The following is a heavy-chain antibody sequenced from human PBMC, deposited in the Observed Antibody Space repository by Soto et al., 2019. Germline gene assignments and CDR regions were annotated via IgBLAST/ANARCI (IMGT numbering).Heavy chain of an antibody. V-gene: IGHV4-59*01. D-gene: IGHD3-10*01. J-gene: IGHJ4*02. Sequence: SETLSLTCTVSGGSIISYYLHWIRQPPGKGLEWIGSAHYSGSTNYNPSLKSQVTISVDTSKNQFSLKVSSVTTADTAVYYCARDLMSGLGAIGYWGQGTLVTVSS. CDR1: GGSIISYY. CDR2: AHYSGST. CDR3: ARDLMSGLGAIGY.